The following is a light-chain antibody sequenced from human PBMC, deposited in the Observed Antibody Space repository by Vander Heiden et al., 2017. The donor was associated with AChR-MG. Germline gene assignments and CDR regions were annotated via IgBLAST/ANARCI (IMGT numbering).Light chain of an antibody. J-gene: IGKJ5*01. CDR3: QQYGNSAVT. V-gene: IGKV3-20*01. CDR2: GAS. Sequence: IVLTQSPGTLSLSPGERATLSCRASQSVSSSFLAWYQQKPSQAPSLLIYGASTRATGVPDRFSGSGSGTDFTLTISRLEPEDFAVYYCQQYGNSAVTFGQGTRLEI. CDR1: QSVSSSF.